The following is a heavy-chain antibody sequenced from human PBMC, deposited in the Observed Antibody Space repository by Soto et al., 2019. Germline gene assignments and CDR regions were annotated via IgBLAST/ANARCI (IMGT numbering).Heavy chain of an antibody. V-gene: IGHV3-30*18. Sequence: GGSLRLSCAAPGFTFSSYGMHWVRQAPGKGLEWVAVISYDGSNKYYADSVKGRFTISRDNSKNTLYLQMNSLRAEDTAVYYCAKELGYCISTSCYVGMDVWGQGTTVTVSS. CDR1: GFTFSSYG. D-gene: IGHD2-2*01. CDR3: AKELGYCISTSCYVGMDV. CDR2: ISYDGSNK. J-gene: IGHJ6*02.